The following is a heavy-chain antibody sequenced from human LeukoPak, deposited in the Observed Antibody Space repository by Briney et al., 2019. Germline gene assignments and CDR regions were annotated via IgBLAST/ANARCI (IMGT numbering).Heavy chain of an antibody. Sequence: GGSLRLSCAASGFTFSSYAMSWVRQAPGKGLEWVSAISGSGGSTYYAASVTGRFTISRDNSKNTLYLQMNSLRAEDTAVHYCAKDLRANGYSFDYWGQGTPGTVSS. CDR3: AKDLRANGYSFDY. J-gene: IGHJ4*02. CDR1: GFTFSSYA. V-gene: IGHV3-23*01. CDR2: ISGSGGST. D-gene: IGHD1-1*01.